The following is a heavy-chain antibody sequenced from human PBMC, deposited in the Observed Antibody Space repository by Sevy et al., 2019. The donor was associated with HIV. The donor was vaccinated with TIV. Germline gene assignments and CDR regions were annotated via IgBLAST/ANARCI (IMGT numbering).Heavy chain of an antibody. Sequence: GGSLRLSCAASGFTFSSYWMSWVRQAPGKGLEWVATMKEDGSEKSYVDSVKGRFTISRDNAKNSLYLQMNSLRVDDTAFDFWCEGGLGGFSYSLDCWGQGTLVTVSS. J-gene: IGHJ4*02. CDR2: MKEDGSEK. V-gene: IGHV3-7*01. CDR3: CEGGLGGFSYSLDC. D-gene: IGHD5-18*01. CDR1: GFTFSSYW.